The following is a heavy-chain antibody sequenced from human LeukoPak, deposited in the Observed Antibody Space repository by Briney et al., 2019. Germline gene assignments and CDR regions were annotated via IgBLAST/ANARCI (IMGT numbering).Heavy chain of an antibody. J-gene: IGHJ3*02. CDR1: GYTFTSYA. D-gene: IGHD6-6*01. CDR3: ASRGIAARPTDAFDI. CDR2: INTNTGNP. Sequence: ASVKVSCKASGYTFTSYAMNWVRQAPGQGLEWMGWINTNTGNPTYAQGFTGRFVFSLDTSVSTAYLQISSLKAEDTAVYYCASRGIAARPTDAFDIWGQGTMVTVSS. V-gene: IGHV7-4-1*02.